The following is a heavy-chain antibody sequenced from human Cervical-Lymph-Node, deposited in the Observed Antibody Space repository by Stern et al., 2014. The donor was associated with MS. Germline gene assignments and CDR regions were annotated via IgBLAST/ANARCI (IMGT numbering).Heavy chain of an antibody. D-gene: IGHD3-10*01. CDR3: TTHLWFGESARFDP. CDR2: IKSKTDGGTT. Sequence: QLVQSGGGLVKPGGSLRLSCAASGFTFSNAWMSWVRQAPGKGLEWVGRIKSKTDGGTTDYAAPVKGRFTISRDDSKNTLYLQMNSLKTEDTAVYYCTTHLWFGESARFDPWGQGTLVTVSS. V-gene: IGHV3-15*01. J-gene: IGHJ5*02. CDR1: GFTFSNAW.